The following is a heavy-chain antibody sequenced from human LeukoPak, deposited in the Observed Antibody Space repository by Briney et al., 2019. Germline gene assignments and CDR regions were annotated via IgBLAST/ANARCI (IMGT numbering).Heavy chain of an antibody. CDR2: ITSDGSST. V-gene: IGHV3-74*01. D-gene: IGHD6-19*01. Sequence: GGSLTLSCSASGFTFSGYWMHWVRQAPGKGLVWVTRITSDGSSTTYADSVKGRFTISRDNSKNTLYLQMNSLRADDTAVYYCARDSSGWDLDYWGQGTLVTVSS. CDR3: ARDSSGWDLDY. CDR1: GFTFSGYW. J-gene: IGHJ4*02.